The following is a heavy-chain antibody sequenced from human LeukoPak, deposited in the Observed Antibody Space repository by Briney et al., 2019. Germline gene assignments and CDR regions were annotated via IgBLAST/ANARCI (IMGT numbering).Heavy chain of an antibody. J-gene: IGHJ4*02. V-gene: IGHV3-48*03. D-gene: IGHD1/OR15-1a*01. CDR3: ARVGPNWNNFDY. Sequence: GGSLRLSCAGSGFTFSSYEMNWVRQAPGKGLEWVSYIGSSGSALYYADSVKGRFTISRENAKNSLYLQLNSLRAEDTAVYYCARVGPNWNNFDYWGQGTLVTVSS. CDR2: IGSSGSAL. CDR1: GFTFSSYE.